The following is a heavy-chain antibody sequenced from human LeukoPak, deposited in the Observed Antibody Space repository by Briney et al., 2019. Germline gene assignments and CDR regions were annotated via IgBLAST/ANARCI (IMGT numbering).Heavy chain of an antibody. CDR1: GFTFSSYS. V-gene: IGHV3-66*01. CDR3: TNYYDSSGYYSGIA. CDR2: IYSGGST. D-gene: IGHD3-22*01. J-gene: IGHJ5*02. Sequence: GGSLRLSCAASGFTFSSYSMNWLRQAPGKGLEWVSVIYSGGSTYYADSVKGRFTISRDNSKNTLYLQMNSLRAEDTAVYYCTNYYDSSGYYSGIAWGQGTLVTVS.